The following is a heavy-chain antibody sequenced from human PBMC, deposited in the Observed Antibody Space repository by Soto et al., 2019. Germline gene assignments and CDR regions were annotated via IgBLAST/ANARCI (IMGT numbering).Heavy chain of an antibody. CDR1: GYTFISYS. CDR3: ARERWASGSRWFDP. Sequence: ASVKVSCKVSGYTFISYSMHWVRQAPGQRLEWMGWINVGNGNRKYSQKIQGRVTITIDTSASTGYMELSSLRSEDTAVYYCARERWASGSRWFDPWGQGTLVTVS. CDR2: INVGNGNR. V-gene: IGHV1-3*01. D-gene: IGHD6-19*01. J-gene: IGHJ5*02.